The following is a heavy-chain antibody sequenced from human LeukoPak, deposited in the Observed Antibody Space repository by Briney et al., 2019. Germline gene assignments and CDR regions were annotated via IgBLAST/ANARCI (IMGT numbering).Heavy chain of an antibody. J-gene: IGHJ4*02. D-gene: IGHD4-17*01. V-gene: IGHV3-72*01. CDR3: VRVRHGDYCDY. Sequence: PGGSLRLSCAASGFSITDHYMDWVRQAPGKGLEWVGRTRNKPNGYTTDYSTSVKGRFIVSRDDSENSLYLQMNGLKTEDTAVYYCVRVRHGDYCDYWGQGTLVTVSS. CDR2: TRNKPNGYTT. CDR1: GFSITDHY.